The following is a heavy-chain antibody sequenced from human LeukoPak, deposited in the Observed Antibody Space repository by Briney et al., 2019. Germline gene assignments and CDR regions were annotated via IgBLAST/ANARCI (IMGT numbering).Heavy chain of an antibody. CDR1: GVSISSYH. J-gene: IGHJ4*02. CDR2: IYTSGST. V-gene: IGHV4-4*07. CDR3: ARALDILTGWSN. Sequence: SETLSHTCTVSGVSISSYHWSWLRQPAGKGLEGIGHIYTSGSTNYNASLKSRVTMAVDTSKNQFSLRLSSVTAADTAVYYCARALDILTGWSNWGQGTLVTVSS. D-gene: IGHD3-9*01.